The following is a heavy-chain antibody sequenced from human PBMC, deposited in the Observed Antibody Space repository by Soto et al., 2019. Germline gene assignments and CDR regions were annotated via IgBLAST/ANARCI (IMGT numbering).Heavy chain of an antibody. CDR3: AKSPRYDFWSGYPIPYYYYMDV. Sequence: EVQLLESGGGLVQPGGSLRLSCAASGFTFSSYAMSWVRQAPGKGLEWVSAISGSGVSTYYANSVKGRFTISRDNSKKPLYLQMNSLSAEDTAVYYCAKSPRYDFWSGYPIPYYYYMDVWGKGTTVTVSS. D-gene: IGHD3-3*01. V-gene: IGHV3-23*01. CDR2: ISGSGVST. J-gene: IGHJ6*03. CDR1: GFTFSSYA.